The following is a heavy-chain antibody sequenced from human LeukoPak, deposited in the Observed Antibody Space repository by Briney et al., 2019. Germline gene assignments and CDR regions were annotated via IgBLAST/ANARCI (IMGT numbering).Heavy chain of an antibody. Sequence: SETLSLTCAVYGGSFSGYYWSWIRQPPGKGLEWIGEINHSGSTNYNPSLKSRVTISVDTSKNQFSLKLSSVTAADTAVYYCARHMGQWLVPNYFDYWGQGTLVTVSS. D-gene: IGHD6-19*01. V-gene: IGHV4-34*01. J-gene: IGHJ4*02. CDR1: GGSFSGYY. CDR2: INHSGST. CDR3: ARHMGQWLVPNYFDY.